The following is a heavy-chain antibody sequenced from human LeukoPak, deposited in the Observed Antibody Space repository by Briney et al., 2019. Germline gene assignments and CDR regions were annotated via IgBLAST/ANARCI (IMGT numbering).Heavy chain of an antibody. Sequence: GASVKVSCKAFGYTFISYAMNWVRQAPGQGLEWMGWINANTGNPTYAQGFTGRFVFSLDTSVSTAYLQISSLKAEDTAVYYCARAEPLKDIVVVPAAVSWFDPWGQGTLVTVSS. CDR1: GYTFISYA. D-gene: IGHD2-2*01. CDR3: ARAEPLKDIVVVPAAVSWFDP. CDR2: INANTGNP. V-gene: IGHV7-4-1*02. J-gene: IGHJ5*02.